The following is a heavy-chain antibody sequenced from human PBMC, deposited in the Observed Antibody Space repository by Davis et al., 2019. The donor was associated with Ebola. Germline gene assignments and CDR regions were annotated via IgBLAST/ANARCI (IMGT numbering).Heavy chain of an antibody. CDR1: GYTFTNYY. CDR2: INPGGGST. CDR3: ARDEIVVVAAATSPYYYYGMDV. D-gene: IGHD2-15*01. V-gene: IGHV1-46*01. Sequence: AASVKVSCKASGYTFTNYYMHWVRQAPGQGLEWMGIINPGGGSTGYAQKFQGRVTMTRDTSTSTVYMELSSLRSEDTAIYYCARDEIVVVAAATSPYYYYGMDVWGKGTTVTVSS. J-gene: IGHJ6*04.